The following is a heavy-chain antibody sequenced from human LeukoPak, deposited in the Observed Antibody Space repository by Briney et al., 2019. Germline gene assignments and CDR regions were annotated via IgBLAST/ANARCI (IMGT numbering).Heavy chain of an antibody. CDR3: ARDGDYGDYAPAPADAFDI. CDR1: GGSISSSNW. V-gene: IGHV4-4*02. D-gene: IGHD4-17*01. Sequence: SGTLSLTCAISGGSISSSNWWSWVRQPPGKGLEWIGEIYHSGSTNYNPSLKSRVTISVDKSKNQFSLKLSSVTAADTAVYYCARDGDYGDYAPAPADAFDIWGQGTMVTVSS. J-gene: IGHJ3*02. CDR2: IYHSGST.